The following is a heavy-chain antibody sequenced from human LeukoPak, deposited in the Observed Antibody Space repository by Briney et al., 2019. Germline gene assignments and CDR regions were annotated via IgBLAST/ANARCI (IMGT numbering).Heavy chain of an antibody. CDR2: IYHSGST. Sequence: SETLSLTCTVSGYSIGSGYYWGWVRQPPGKGLERIGSIYHSGSTYYNPSLKSRVTISVDTSKNQFSLKLSSVTAADTAVYYCARDQGYYYDSSGYWADWGQGTLVTVSS. V-gene: IGHV4-38-2*02. CDR1: GYSIGSGYY. D-gene: IGHD3-22*01. J-gene: IGHJ4*02. CDR3: ARDQGYYYDSSGYWAD.